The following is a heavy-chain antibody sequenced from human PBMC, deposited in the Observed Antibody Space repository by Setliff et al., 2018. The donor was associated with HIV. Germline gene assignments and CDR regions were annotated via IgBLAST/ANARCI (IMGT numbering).Heavy chain of an antibody. V-gene: IGHV1-69*05. D-gene: IGHD3-10*01. J-gene: IGHJ4*02. CDR3: AFSIYRSGSYSFIFDY. CDR1: GGTPNDYA. Sequence: ASVKVSCKASGGTPNDYAVTWVRQAPGQGLDVVGEIIPLFGTRNYVQRFQGRIAITTDESTATAYMDLSGLTSEDTAMYYCAFSIYRSGSYSFIFDYWGQGTLVTVSS. CDR2: IIPLFGTR.